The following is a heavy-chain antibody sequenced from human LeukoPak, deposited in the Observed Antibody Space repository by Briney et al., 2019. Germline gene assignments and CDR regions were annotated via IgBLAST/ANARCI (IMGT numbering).Heavy chain of an antibody. CDR1: GDSVSSNNGA. Sequence: SQTLSLACAISGDSVSSNNGAWNWIRQSPSRGLEWLGRTYYRSKWYNDYAGSLISRITISPDTSKNQFSLQLYSVTPEDTAVYYCVRDVGTTGWHTFDYWGQGTLVTVSS. J-gene: IGHJ4*02. V-gene: IGHV6-1*01. D-gene: IGHD3-9*01. CDR3: VRDVGTTGWHTFDY. CDR2: TYYRSKWYN.